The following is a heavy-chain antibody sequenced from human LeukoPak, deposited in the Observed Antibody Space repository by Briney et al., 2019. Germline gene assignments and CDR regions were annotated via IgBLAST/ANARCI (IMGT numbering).Heavy chain of an antibody. CDR3: AKDKDSSWYRFAY. CDR1: GFTLRSYA. Sequence: GGSLRLSCVASGFTLRSYAMSWVRQAPGKGLEWVSTISGSGGSTYYADSVKGRFTISRDNSKNTLYMQMNSLRAEDTAVYYCAKDKDSSWYRFAYWGQGTLVTASS. J-gene: IGHJ4*02. V-gene: IGHV3-23*01. CDR2: ISGSGGST. D-gene: IGHD6-13*01.